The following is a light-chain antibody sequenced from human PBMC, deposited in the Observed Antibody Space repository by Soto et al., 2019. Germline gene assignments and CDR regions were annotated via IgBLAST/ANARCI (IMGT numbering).Light chain of an antibody. Sequence: DSQMTQSPSTLSASVRDRVTITCRASQSISSWLAWFQQKPGKAPKLLIYDASTLESGVPSRFSGSGSATEFTLTISSLQPDDSATYYRQQYNYSRTFGQGTKVDIK. J-gene: IGKJ1*01. V-gene: IGKV1-5*01. CDR1: QSISSW. CDR3: QQYNYSRT. CDR2: DAS.